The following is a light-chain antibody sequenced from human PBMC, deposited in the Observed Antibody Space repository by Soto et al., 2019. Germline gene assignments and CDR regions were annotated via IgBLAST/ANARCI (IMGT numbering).Light chain of an antibody. Sequence: ERVMTQSPATLSLSPGERATLSCRASQSVGSNLAWYRQKPGQAPRLLIFGASSRATGVPARFSGSGSGTEFTLTINSLQSEDFAVYFFQQYDNLPLTFGPGTKVDIK. CDR2: GAS. CDR3: QQYDNLPLT. J-gene: IGKJ3*01. CDR1: QSVGSN. V-gene: IGKV3-15*01.